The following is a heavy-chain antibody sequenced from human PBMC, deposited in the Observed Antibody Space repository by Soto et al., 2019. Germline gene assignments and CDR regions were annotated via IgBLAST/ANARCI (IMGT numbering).Heavy chain of an antibody. Sequence: GASVKVSCKASGYTFTSYGISWVRQAPGQGLEWMGWISAYNGNTNYAQKLQGRVTMTTDTSTSTAYMELRSLRSDDTAVYYCARGYCSGGSCWTFDYWGQGTLVTVFS. V-gene: IGHV1-18*01. CDR2: ISAYNGNT. J-gene: IGHJ4*02. D-gene: IGHD2-15*01. CDR3: ARGYCSGGSCWTFDY. CDR1: GYTFTSYG.